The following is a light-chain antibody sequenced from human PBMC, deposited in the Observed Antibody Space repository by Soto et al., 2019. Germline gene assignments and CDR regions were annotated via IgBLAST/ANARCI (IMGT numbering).Light chain of an antibody. CDR3: SSYAGSYTVV. CDR2: EVN. J-gene: IGLJ2*01. V-gene: IGLV2-23*02. CDR1: SSNVGSYKL. Sequence: QSALTQPASVSGSPGQSITISCTGTSSNVGSYKLVSWYQQHPGKAPKLMIFEVNKRPSGVPDRFSGSKSGNTASLTVSGLQTEDEADYYCSSYAGSYTVVFGGGTKLTVL.